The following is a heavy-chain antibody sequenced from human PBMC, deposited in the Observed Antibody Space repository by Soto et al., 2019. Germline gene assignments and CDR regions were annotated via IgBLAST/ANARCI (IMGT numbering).Heavy chain of an antibody. CDR2: IYWDDDK. V-gene: IGHV2-5*02. Sequence: QITLKESGPTLVKPTQTLTLTCTFSGFSLSTSGVGVGWIRHPPGKALEWLALIYWDDDKRYSPSLKSRLTITKDTSKNHVVLTMTNMDPVDTATYYCAHSLIGYYSDSSGSNWFDPWGQGTLVTVSA. D-gene: IGHD3-22*01. J-gene: IGHJ5*02. CDR1: GFSLSTSGVG. CDR3: AHSLIGYYSDSSGSNWFDP.